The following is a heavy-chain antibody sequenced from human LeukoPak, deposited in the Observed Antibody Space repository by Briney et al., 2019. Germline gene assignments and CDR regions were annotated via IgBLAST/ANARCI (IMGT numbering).Heavy chain of an antibody. CDR2: INPSGGRT. Sequence: ASVKDSCKASGYTFTSYYLHWVRQAPGQGPEWMGIINPSGGRTTYAQKFQGRVTMTRDTSTSTVYMELSSLRSEDTAVYYCARGVAYQLVFTWFDPWGQGTLVTVSP. CDR1: GYTFTSYY. J-gene: IGHJ5*02. D-gene: IGHD2-2*01. V-gene: IGHV1-46*01. CDR3: ARGVAYQLVFTWFDP.